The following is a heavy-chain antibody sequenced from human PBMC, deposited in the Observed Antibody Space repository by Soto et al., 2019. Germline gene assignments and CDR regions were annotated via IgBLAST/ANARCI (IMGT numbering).Heavy chain of an antibody. V-gene: IGHV3-23*01. CDR3: AKDLLAVAGPYYFDY. D-gene: IGHD6-19*01. CDR1: GFTFSSYA. Sequence: GGSLRLSCAASGFTFSSYAMSWVRQAPGKGLEWVSAISGSGGSTYYADSMKGRFTISRDNSKNTLYLQMNSLRAEDTAVYYSAKDLLAVAGPYYFDYWGQGTLVTVSS. CDR2: ISGSGGST. J-gene: IGHJ4*02.